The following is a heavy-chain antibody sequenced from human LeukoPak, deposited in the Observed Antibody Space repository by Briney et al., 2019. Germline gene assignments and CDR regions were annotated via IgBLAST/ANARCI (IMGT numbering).Heavy chain of an antibody. V-gene: IGHV4-4*02. CDR3: ARGVGCSSTSCPYYYYGMDV. Sequence: SETLSLTCAVSGGSISSSNWWSWVRQPPGKGLERIGEIYHSASTNYNPSLKSRVTISVDKSKNQFSLKLSSVTAADTAVYYCARGVGCSSTSCPYYYYGMDVWGQGTTVTVSS. CDR2: IYHSAST. CDR1: GGSISSSNW. D-gene: IGHD2-2*01. J-gene: IGHJ6*02.